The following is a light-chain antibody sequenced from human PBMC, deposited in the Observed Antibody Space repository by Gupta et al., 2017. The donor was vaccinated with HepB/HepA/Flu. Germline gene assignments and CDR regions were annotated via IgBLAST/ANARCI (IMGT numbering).Light chain of an antibody. V-gene: IGLV1-47*01. J-gene: IGLJ2*01. CDR2: RNN. CDR1: SSNIGNHY. CDR3: AAWDDSLSGLV. Sequence: QSVLTQAPSASGTPGQRVTISCSGSSSNIGNHYVYWYQQVPGTAPKLLIYRNNQRPSGVPDRFSGSKSGTSASLAISGLRSEDEADYYCAAWDDSLSGLVFGGGTNLTVL.